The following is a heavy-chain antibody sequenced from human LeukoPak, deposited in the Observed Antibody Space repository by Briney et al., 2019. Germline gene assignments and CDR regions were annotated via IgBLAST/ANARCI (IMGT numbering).Heavy chain of an antibody. D-gene: IGHD3-10*01. J-gene: IGHJ5*02. CDR3: AREGVLWSREYNWFDP. CDR1: GFTFSSYG. CDR2: IWYDGSNK. V-gene: IGHV3-33*01. Sequence: GGSLRLSCAASGFTFSSYGMHWVRQAPGKGLEWVAVIWYDGSNKYYADSVKGRLTISRDNSKNTLYLQMNSLRAEDTAVYYCAREGVLWSREYNWFDPWGQGTLVTVSS.